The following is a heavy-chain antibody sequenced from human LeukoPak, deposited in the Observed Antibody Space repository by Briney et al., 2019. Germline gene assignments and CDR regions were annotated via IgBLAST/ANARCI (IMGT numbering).Heavy chain of an antibody. J-gene: IGHJ5*02. D-gene: IGHD3-10*01. CDR2: ISSSSSYI. V-gene: IGHV3-21*01. CDR1: GFTFSSYG. Sequence: GGSLRLSCAASGFTFSSYGMNWVRQAPGKGLEWVSSISSSSSYIYYADSVKGRFTISRDNAKNSLYLQMNSLRAEDTAVYYCARAAMVRGVIGWFDPWGQGTLVTVSS. CDR3: ARAAMVRGVIGWFDP.